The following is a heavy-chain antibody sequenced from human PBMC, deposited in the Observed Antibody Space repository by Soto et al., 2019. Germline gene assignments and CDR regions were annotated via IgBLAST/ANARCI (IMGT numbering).Heavy chain of an antibody. J-gene: IGHJ4*02. V-gene: IGHV5-51*01. Sequence: PGESLKISCKASGYSFTNYWIGWARQMPGKGLEWMGIIYPGDSDTRYSPSFQGQVTISADKSISTAYLQWNTLKASDTAMYYCARHGLIKSDYWGQGTLVTVS. CDR2: IYPGDSDT. CDR3: ARHGLIKSDY. CDR1: GYSFTNYW. D-gene: IGHD3-9*01.